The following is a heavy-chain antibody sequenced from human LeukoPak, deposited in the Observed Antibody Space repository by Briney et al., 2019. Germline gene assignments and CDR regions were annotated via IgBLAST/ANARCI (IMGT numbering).Heavy chain of an antibody. D-gene: IGHD1-26*01. CDR2: IYSGGTT. V-gene: IGHV3-66*01. J-gene: IGHJ4*02. CDR3: ATTRTKWELLEGDY. CDR1: GFTVSSNY. Sequence: GRSLRLSCAASGFTVSSNYMSWVRQAPGKGLEWVSVIYSGGTTYYADSVKDRFTISRDNSKSTLYLQMNSLRVEDTAVYYCATTRTKWELLEGDYWGQGTLVTVSS.